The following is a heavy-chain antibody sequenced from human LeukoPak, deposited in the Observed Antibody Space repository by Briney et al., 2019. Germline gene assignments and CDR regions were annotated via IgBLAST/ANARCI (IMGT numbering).Heavy chain of an antibody. V-gene: IGHV1-2*02. CDR1: GYTFTGYY. D-gene: IGHD3-22*01. CDR2: INPNSGDT. Sequence: GASVKVSCKASGYTFTGYYMHWVRQAPGQGLEWMGWINPNSGDTNYAQKFQGRVTMTRDTSISTAYMELSRLRSDDTAVYYCAREFRITMIVVGRAAFDIWGKGTMVTVSS. J-gene: IGHJ3*02. CDR3: AREFRITMIVVGRAAFDI.